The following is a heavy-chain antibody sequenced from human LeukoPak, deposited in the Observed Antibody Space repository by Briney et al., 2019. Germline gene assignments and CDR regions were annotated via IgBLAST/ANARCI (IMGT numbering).Heavy chain of an antibody. CDR3: ARGPTSHTYYDILTGFDY. J-gene: IGHJ4*02. CDR1: GGSISSYY. V-gene: IGHV4-4*07. CDR2: IYTSGSA. D-gene: IGHD3-9*01. Sequence: SETLSLTCTVSGGSISSYYWSWIRQPAGKGLEWIGRIYTSGSANYNPSLKSRVTMSVDTSKNQFSLKLSSVTAADTAVYYCARGPTSHTYYDILTGFDYWGQGTLVTVSS.